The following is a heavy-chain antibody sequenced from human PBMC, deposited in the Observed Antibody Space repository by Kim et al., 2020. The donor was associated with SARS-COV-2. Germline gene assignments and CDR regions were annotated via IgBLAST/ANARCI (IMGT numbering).Heavy chain of an antibody. Sequence: TLSLTCAVYGGPFNDDYWSWIRQPPGKGLEWIGEINRSGGTNYSPSLKSRVTISVDTFKNQFSLHLNSVTAADTAVYYCARRVTRFYYMDVWDKGATVTVSS. CDR2: INRSGGT. CDR1: GGPFNDDY. CDR3: ARRVTRFYYMDV. J-gene: IGHJ6*03. D-gene: IGHD3-10*01. V-gene: IGHV4-34*01.